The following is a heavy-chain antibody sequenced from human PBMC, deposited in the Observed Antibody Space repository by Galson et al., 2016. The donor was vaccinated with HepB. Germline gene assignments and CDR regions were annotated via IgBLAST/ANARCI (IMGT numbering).Heavy chain of an antibody. D-gene: IGHD3-16*01. J-gene: IGHJ3*02. V-gene: IGHV3-74*01. CDR1: GFTLSSYW. CDR2: ISSDGSGT. CDR3: ATGDSHAFDI. Sequence: SLRLSCAASGFTLSSYWMHWVRQAPGMGLVWVSGISSDGSGTSYADSVKGRFAISRDNTKNTVDLQMNGLRAEDTAAYYCATGDSHAFDIWGQGTMVTVSS.